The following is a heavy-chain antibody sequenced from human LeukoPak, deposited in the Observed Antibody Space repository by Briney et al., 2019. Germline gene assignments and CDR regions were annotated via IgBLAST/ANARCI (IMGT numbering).Heavy chain of an antibody. J-gene: IGHJ4*02. CDR2: ISYDGSST. CDR1: GFTLSSYW. V-gene: IGHV3-74*01. Sequence: GGSLRLSCAASGFTLSSYWMHWVRHAPGKGLVWVSRISYDGSSTYYADSVKGRFTISRDNAMDTVYLQMNSLRVEDTAVYYGAREGLGYSYSYWGQGTLVTVSS. CDR3: AREGLGYSYSY. D-gene: IGHD5-18*01.